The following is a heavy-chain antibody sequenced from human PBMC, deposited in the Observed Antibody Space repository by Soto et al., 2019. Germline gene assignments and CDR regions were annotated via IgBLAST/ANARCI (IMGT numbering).Heavy chain of an antibody. V-gene: IGHV1-69*13. CDR2: IIPIFGTA. D-gene: IGHD3-22*01. CDR1: GGTFSSYA. CDR3: ARYTYDSSGYYLGPFDY. Sequence: SVKVSCKASGGTFSSYAISWVRQAPGQGLEWMGGIIPIFGTANYAQKFQGRVTITADESTSTAYMELSSLRSEDTAVYYCARYTYDSSGYYLGPFDYWGQGTLVTVSS. J-gene: IGHJ4*02.